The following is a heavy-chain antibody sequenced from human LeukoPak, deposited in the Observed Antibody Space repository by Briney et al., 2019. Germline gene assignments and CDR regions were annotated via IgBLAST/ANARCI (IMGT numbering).Heavy chain of an antibody. CDR2: IRYDGSNK. D-gene: IGHD2-2*01. CDR1: GFTFSSYG. J-gene: IGHJ3*02. V-gene: IGHV3-30*02. CDR3: AKRRGYHLLHPAVGAFDI. Sequence: PGGSLRLSCAASGFTFSSYGMRWVRQAPGKGLEWVAFIRYDGSNKYYADSVKGRFTISRDNSKNTLYLQMNSLRAEDTAVFYCAKRRGYHLLHPAVGAFDIWGQGTMVTVSS.